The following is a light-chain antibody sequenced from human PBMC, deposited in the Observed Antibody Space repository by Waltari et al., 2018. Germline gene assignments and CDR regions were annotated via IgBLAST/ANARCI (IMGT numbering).Light chain of an antibody. CDR2: QAS. J-gene: IGKJ4*01. Sequence: DIQLTQSPSSLSASVGDRVTITCRASQAISSYLAWFQQIPGKAPRLLIYQASRLQSGVPSRFGDSGSGTEFTLTISSLQPEDFAIYYCQQRYSYPLTFGGGTKVDIK. CDR3: QQRYSYPLT. V-gene: IGKV1-9*01. CDR1: QAISSY.